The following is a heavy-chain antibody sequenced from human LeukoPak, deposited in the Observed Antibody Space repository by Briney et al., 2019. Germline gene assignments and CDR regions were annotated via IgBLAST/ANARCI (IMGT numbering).Heavy chain of an antibody. J-gene: IGHJ4*02. D-gene: IGHD6-19*01. CDR1: GFTFSSYS. CDR2: ISSSSSYI. V-gene: IGHV3-21*01. Sequence: GGSRRLSCAASGFTFSSYSMNWVRQAPGKGLEWVSSISSSSSYIYYADSVKGRFTISRDNAKNSLYLQMNSLRAEDTAVYYCARGGYSSGWPIDYWGQGTLVTVSS. CDR3: ARGGYSSGWPIDY.